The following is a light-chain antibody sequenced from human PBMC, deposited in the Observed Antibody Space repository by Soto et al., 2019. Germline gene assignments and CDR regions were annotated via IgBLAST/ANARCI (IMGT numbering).Light chain of an antibody. CDR2: GAS. J-gene: IGKJ1*01. Sequence: EVVMTQSPATLSVSPGERATLSCRASQSVSSYLAWYQQKPGQAPRLLIYGASTRATGIPARFPGSGSGTEFTLTISSLQSEDFAVYYCQQYNNWWTFGQGTKVEIK. V-gene: IGKV3-15*01. CDR1: QSVSSY. CDR3: QQYNNWWT.